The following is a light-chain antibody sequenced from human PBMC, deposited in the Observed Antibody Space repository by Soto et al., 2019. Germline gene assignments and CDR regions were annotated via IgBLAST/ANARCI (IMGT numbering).Light chain of an antibody. Sequence: EVGLAQSAGTLSLSPGEGATLSCWASQTVSSNYLAWYQQRPGQAPRLIIYGASSRATGIPGRFSGSGSGTDFTLTISRLEPEDFAVYYCQQYGSSPRTFGQGSKVDIK. CDR1: QTVSSNY. CDR2: GAS. CDR3: QQYGSSPRT. J-gene: IGKJ1*01. V-gene: IGKV3-20*01.